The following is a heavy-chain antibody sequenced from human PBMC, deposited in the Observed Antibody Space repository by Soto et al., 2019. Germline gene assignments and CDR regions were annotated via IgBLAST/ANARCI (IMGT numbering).Heavy chain of an antibody. D-gene: IGHD4-4*01. V-gene: IGHV4-59*01. J-gene: IGHJ4*02. CDR2: FYDSGST. Sequence: QVQLQESGPGLVKPSETLSLTCTVSGGSISRNYWSWIRQPPGKGLEWIGYFYDSGSTKYNPSLESRVTISVDMSKNQFSLRLSSVTAADTAIYYCAKKRFSSCSIDSWGQGTLVTVSS. CDR3: AKKRFSSCSIDS. CDR1: GGSISRNY.